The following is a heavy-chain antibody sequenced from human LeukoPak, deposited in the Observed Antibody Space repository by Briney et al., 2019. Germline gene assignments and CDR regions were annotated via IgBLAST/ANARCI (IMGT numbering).Heavy chain of an antibody. D-gene: IGHD3-22*01. Sequence: GASVKVSCKASGYTFTSYGISWVRQAPGQRLEWMGWISAYNGNTNYAQKLQGRVTMTTDTSTSTAYMELRSLRSDDTAVYYCARGVHYYDSSGYLHLDYWGQGTLVTVSS. V-gene: IGHV1-18*01. J-gene: IGHJ4*02. CDR3: ARGVHYYDSSGYLHLDY. CDR1: GYTFTSYG. CDR2: ISAYNGNT.